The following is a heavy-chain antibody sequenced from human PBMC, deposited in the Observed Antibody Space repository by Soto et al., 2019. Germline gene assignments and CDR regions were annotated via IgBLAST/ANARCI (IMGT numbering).Heavy chain of an antibody. V-gene: IGHV1-3*01. CDR3: ARVVGPIAVAAYGSFDY. D-gene: IGHD6-19*01. CDR2: INAGNGNT. CDR1: GYTFTSYA. J-gene: IGHJ4*02. Sequence: ASVKVSCKASGYTFTSYAMHWVRQAPGQRLEWMGWINAGNGNTKYSQKFRGRVTITRDTSASTAYMELSSLRSEDTAVYYCARVVGPIAVAAYGSFDYWGQGTLVTVSS.